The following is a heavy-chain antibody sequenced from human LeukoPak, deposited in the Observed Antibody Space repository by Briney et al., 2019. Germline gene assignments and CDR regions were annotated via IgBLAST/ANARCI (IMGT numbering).Heavy chain of an antibody. J-gene: IGHJ4*02. V-gene: IGHV1-8*03. CDR3: ARGSTLAVAFDY. CDR2: MNPNSGNT. Sequence: GASVKVSCKASGYTFTSYDINWVRQATGQGLEWMGWMNPNSGNTGYAQKFQGGVTITRNTSISTAYMELSSLRSEDTAVYYCARGSTLAVAFDYWGQGTLVTVSS. CDR1: GYTFTSYD. D-gene: IGHD6-19*01.